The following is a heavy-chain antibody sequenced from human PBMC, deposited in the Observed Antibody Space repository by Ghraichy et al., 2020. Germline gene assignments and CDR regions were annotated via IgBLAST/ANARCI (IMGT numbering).Heavy chain of an antibody. CDR3: ARGIVVVPALINYYYYYGMDV. D-gene: IGHD2-2*01. CDR1: GGSFSGYY. CDR2: INHSGST. J-gene: IGHJ6*02. V-gene: IGHV4-34*01. Sequence: GSLRLSCAVYGGSFSGYYWSWIRQPPGKGLEWIGEINHSGSTNYNPSLKSRVTISVDTSKNQFSLKLSSVTAADTAVYYCARGIVVVPALINYYYYYGMDVWGQGTTVTVSS.